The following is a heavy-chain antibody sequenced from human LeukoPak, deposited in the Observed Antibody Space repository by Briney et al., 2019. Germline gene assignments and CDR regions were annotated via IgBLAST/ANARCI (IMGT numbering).Heavy chain of an antibody. CDR2: INHSGST. CDR3: ARGLASDY. Sequence: SETLSLTCAVYGGSFSGYYWSWIRQPPGKGLEWIGEINHSGSTNYNPSLKSRVTISVDTSKNQFSLKLSSVTAADTAVYYCARGLASDYWGQGTLVTVSS. V-gene: IGHV4-34*01. J-gene: IGHJ4*02. CDR1: GGSFSGYY. D-gene: IGHD2-15*01.